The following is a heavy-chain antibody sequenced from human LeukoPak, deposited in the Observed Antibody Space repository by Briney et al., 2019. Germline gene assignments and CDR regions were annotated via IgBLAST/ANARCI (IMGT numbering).Heavy chain of an antibody. CDR1: GYTFTSYG. D-gene: IGHD6-6*01. J-gene: IGHJ4*02. CDR3: ARSQGYSSSSALGYFDY. V-gene: IGHV1-18*01. Sequence: ASVKVSCKASGYTFTSYGIGWVRQAPGQGLEWMGWISAYNGNTNYAQKLQGRVTMTTDTSTSTAYMELRSLRSDDTAVYYCARSQGYSSSSALGYFDYWGQGTLVTVPS. CDR2: ISAYNGNT.